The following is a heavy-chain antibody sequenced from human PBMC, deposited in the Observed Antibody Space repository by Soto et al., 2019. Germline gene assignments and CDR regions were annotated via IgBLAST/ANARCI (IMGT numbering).Heavy chain of an antibody. CDR3: ATVSGYRQDFDAFDI. D-gene: IGHD3-22*01. CDR2: ISYDGSNK. CDR1: GFSFSNYA. V-gene: IGHV3-30-3*01. Sequence: QVQLVESGGGVVQPGRSLRLSCAASGFSFSNYAMHWVRQAPGKGLEWVAVISYDGSNKYYADSVKGRFTISRDNSKNTLYLQMNNLRTDDTAVYYCATVSGYRQDFDAFDIWGQGTIVTVSS. J-gene: IGHJ3*02.